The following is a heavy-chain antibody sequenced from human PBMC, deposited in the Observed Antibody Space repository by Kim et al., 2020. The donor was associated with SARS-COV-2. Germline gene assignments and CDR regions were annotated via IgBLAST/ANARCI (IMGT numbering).Heavy chain of an antibody. D-gene: IGHD5-18*01. CDR1: GGSFSGYY. Sequence: SETLSLTCAVYGGSFSGYYWSWIRQPPGKGLEWIGEINHSGSTNYNPSLKSRVTISVDTSKNQFSLKLSSVTAADTAVYYCARGRTWIQLNIYYYYGMDVWGQGTTVTVSS. CDR2: INHSGST. J-gene: IGHJ6*02. CDR3: ARGRTWIQLNIYYYYGMDV. V-gene: IGHV4-34*01.